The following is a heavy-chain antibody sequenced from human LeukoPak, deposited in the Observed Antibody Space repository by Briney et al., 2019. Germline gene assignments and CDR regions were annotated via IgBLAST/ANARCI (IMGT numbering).Heavy chain of an antibody. CDR3: ARGGWGTAIDY. V-gene: IGHV3-33*01. J-gene: IGHJ4*02. Sequence: PGRSLRLSCAASGFTFSSYGMHWVRQAPGKGLEWVAVIWYDGSNKYYADSVKGRFTISRDNAKNTVDLQMNSLRAEDTAVYYCARGGWGTAIDYLGQGTLVTVSS. CDR2: IWYDGSNK. CDR1: GFTFSSYG. D-gene: IGHD1-7*01.